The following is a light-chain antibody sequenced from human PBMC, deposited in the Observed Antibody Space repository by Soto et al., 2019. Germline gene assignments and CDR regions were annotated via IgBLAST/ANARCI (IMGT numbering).Light chain of an antibody. V-gene: IGKV3-20*01. CDR1: QSVSNSY. CDR3: QQYGSSPRT. J-gene: IGKJ1*01. CDR2: GAS. Sequence: EIVLTQSPGTLSLSPGERATLSCRASQSVSNSYLAWYQQKPGQAPRLLIYGASSRATGIPDRLSGSGSGTDFTLTISRLEPEDFAVYYCQQYGSSPRTFGQGTKVDIK.